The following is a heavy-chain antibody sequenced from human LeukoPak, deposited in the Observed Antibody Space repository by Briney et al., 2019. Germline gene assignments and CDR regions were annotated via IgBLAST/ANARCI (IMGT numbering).Heavy chain of an antibody. CDR3: AKDEASGFSYGYTLHY. Sequence: PGGSLRLSCAASGFTFSHYGLHWVRQAPGKGLEWVALISYDGNNKNYADSVKGRFTISRDNSKNTLYLQLNSLRAEDTAVYYCAKDEASGFSYGYTLHYWGQGTLVTVSS. V-gene: IGHV3-30*18. J-gene: IGHJ4*02. D-gene: IGHD5-18*01. CDR1: GFTFSHYG. CDR2: ISYDGNNK.